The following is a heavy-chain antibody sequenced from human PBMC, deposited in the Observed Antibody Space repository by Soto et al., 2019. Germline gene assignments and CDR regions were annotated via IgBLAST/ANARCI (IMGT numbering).Heavy chain of an antibody. D-gene: IGHD6-13*01. J-gene: IGHJ4*02. CDR3: ASDVSGWSSRAFHY. CDR2: ISNSGRT. V-gene: IGHV4-61*08. Sequence: ETLSLTCTVSGASVVNDGYYWSWIRQPPGKGLEWIGYISNSGRTNYNPSLKSRLAISMDMSKNQFSLNLNSVTVADTAVYFCASDVSGWSSRAFHYWGLGTLVTVSS. CDR1: GASVVNDGYY.